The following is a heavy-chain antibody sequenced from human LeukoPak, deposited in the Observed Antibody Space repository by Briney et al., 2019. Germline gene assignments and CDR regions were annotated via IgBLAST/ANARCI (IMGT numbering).Heavy chain of an antibody. Sequence: PGGSLRLSCTGSGCAFGNYGMTWIRQPPGKGLEWVSAITGSGGTTRYTDSVTRRFSISRDNSGNTLFLQMNSLRAEDTAVYYCAKDPNGDYLGAFDFWGPGKLVTVSS. CDR3: AKDPNGDYLGAFDF. CDR2: ITGSGGTT. CDR1: GCAFGNYG. V-gene: IGHV3-23*01. J-gene: IGHJ3*01. D-gene: IGHD4-17*01.